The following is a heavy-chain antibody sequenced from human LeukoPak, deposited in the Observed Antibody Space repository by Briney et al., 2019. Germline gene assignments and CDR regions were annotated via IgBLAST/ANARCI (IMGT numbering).Heavy chain of an antibody. J-gene: IGHJ4*02. V-gene: IGHV4-4*02. CDR3: ARAETYSSGWYDPFFDY. CDR1: GGSISSSNW. Sequence: PSETLSLTCAVSGGSISSSNWWSWVRQPPGKGLEWIGEIYHSGSTNYNPSLKSRVTISVDKSKNQFSLKLSSVTAADTAVYHCARAETYSSGWYDPFFDYWGQGTLVTVST. D-gene: IGHD6-19*01. CDR2: IYHSGST.